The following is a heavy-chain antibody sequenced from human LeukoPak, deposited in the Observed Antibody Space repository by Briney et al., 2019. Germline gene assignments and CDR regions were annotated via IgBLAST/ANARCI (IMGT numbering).Heavy chain of an antibody. CDR3: AGDSREWELLLGTLDP. D-gene: IGHD1-26*01. CDR1: GYTFTSYG. J-gene: IGHJ5*02. Sequence: GASVKVSCKASGYTFTSYGISWVRQAPGQGLEWMGWISAYNGNTNYAQKLQGRVTMTTDTSTSTAYMELRSLRSDDTAVYYCAGDSREWELLLGTLDPWGQGTLVTVSS. CDR2: ISAYNGNT. V-gene: IGHV1-18*01.